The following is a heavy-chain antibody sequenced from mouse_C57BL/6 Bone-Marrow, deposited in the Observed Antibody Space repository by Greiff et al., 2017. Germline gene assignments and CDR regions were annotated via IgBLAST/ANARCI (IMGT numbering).Heavy chain of an antibody. D-gene: IGHD1-1*01. V-gene: IGHV1-54*01. CDR2: INPGSGGT. J-gene: IGHJ3*01. CDR3: ARGYYYGRFAY. Sequence: VQLQQSGAELVRPGTSVKVSCKASGYAFTNYLIEWVKQRPGQGLEWIGVINPGSGGTNYNEKFKGKATLTADKSSSTAYMQLSSLTSEDSAVYFCARGYYYGRFAYWGQGTLVTVSA. CDR1: GYAFTNYL.